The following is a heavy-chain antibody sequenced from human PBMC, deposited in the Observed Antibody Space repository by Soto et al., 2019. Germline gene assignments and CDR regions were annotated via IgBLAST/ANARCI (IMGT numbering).Heavy chain of an antibody. CDR2: IWNDGSNK. V-gene: IGHV3-33*01. CDR1: GFTFSNFG. Sequence: QVQLVESGGGVVQPGRSLRLSCAASGFTFSNFGMHWVRQAPGKGLEWVALIWNDGSNKYYVDSVRGRFTISRDNSKNTLCLQMNSLRAEDTAMYYCARDTSHALDIWGHGTMLTVSS. J-gene: IGHJ3*02. CDR3: ARDTSHALDI.